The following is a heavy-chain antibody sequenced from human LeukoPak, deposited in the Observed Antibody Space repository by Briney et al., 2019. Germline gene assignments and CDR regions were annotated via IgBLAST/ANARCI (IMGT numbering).Heavy chain of an antibody. D-gene: IGHD2-8*01. V-gene: IGHV1-46*01. J-gene: IGHJ4*02. CDR2: INLSGGST. CDR1: GYTFTSCH. CDR3: ARDYVDDIPMIKDY. Sequence: ASVKVSCKASGYTFTSCHMHWVRQAPGQGLEWMGKINLSGGSTTYAQKFQGRVTMTRDTSTSTVYTELSSLRSEDTAVYYCARDYVDDIPMIKDYWGQGTLVTVSS.